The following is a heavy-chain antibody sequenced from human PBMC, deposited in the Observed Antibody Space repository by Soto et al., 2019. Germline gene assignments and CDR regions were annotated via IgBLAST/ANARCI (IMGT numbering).Heavy chain of an antibody. Sequence: QVQLVQSGAEVKKPGASVKVSCKGFGYIFSSYSMHWVRRAPGQGLEGMGIINSSGSSTRYAQKFQGGVTMTRDTSTGTLYMELSGLTSEDTAVYYCAREEGYCSTTNCYKEGWGHWGQGTLVTVSS. D-gene: IGHD2-2*02. CDR2: INSSGSST. CDR3: AREEGYCSTTNCYKEGWGH. CDR1: GYIFSSYS. V-gene: IGHV1-46*01. J-gene: IGHJ4*02.